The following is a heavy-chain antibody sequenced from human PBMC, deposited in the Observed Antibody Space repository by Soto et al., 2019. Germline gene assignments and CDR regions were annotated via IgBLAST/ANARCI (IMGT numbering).Heavy chain of an antibody. CDR1: GFTFSHYG. CDR2: ISYDEDNI. Sequence: QEQLVESGGGTVQPGRSLRLSCAASGFTFSHYGMHWVRQAPGKGLEWVAVISYDEDNIDYADSVKGRFTISRDNSENTLDLQMNSLRPEDTGVYYCAKAGTKVTTFWYLDLWGRGTLVTASS. J-gene: IGHJ2*01. V-gene: IGHV3-30*18. CDR3: AKAGTKVTTFWYLDL. D-gene: IGHD4-17*01.